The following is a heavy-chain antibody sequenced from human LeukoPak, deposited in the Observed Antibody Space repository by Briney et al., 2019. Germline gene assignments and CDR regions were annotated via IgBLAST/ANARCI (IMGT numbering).Heavy chain of an antibody. D-gene: IGHD3-10*01. J-gene: IGHJ4*01. CDR3: AKGGLLWVGESTRPFDY. Sequence: PGASLRLSCTASGFTFSSYSMSWVRQAPGQGLEWVSAISGSGGSTYYADSVKGRVTMSRDNSKTTVYLQLNRLRAEDTAVYYCAKGGLLWVGESTRPFDYWGQETLVTVSS. V-gene: IGHV3-23*01. CDR1: GFTFSSYS. CDR2: ISGSGGST.